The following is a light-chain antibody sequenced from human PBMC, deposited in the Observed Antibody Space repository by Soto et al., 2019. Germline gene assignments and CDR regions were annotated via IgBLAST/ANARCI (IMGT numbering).Light chain of an antibody. J-gene: IGKJ3*01. Sequence: EIVLTQSPATLSLSPGERATLSCRASQSVSSYLAWYQQKPGQPPRLLIYDASNRATGIPARFSGSGSGTDFTLTISGLETEDFAVYYCQQRSNWPLVTFGPGTRVDV. CDR1: QSVSSY. CDR3: QQRSNWPLVT. V-gene: IGKV3-11*01. CDR2: DAS.